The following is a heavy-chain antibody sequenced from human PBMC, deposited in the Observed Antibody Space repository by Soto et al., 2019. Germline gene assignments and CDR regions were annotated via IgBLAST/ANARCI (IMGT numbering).Heavy chain of an antibody. CDR1: GFTVSSANY. CDR2: IYSGGTT. Sequence: EVQVVESGGGLIQPGGSLRLSCVVSGFTVSSANYMSWVRLAPGKGLEWVSVIYSGGTTFYADSVKGRFTISRDNSKNPLYLQMNSLRAEDTAVYYCHGYGYWGQGTLVTVSS. V-gene: IGHV3-53*01. J-gene: IGHJ4*02. CDR3: HGYGY. D-gene: IGHD5-12*01.